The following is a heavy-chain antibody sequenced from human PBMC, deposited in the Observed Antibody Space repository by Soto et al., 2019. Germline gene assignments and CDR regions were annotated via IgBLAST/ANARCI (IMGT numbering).Heavy chain of an antibody. CDR3: ATRPPGATFFGVFDY. CDR1: GDTISTGGYS. D-gene: IGHD3-10*01. J-gene: IGHJ4*02. CDR2: TYHSGNP. V-gene: IGHV4-30-2*02. Sequence: PSETLSLTCGVSGDTISTGGYSWAWIRQPPGKALEWIGHTYHSGNPYYNPSLKSRVTISVDTSKNQFSLKLNAVTAADTAVYYCATRPPGATFFGVFDYWSQGTLVTVSS.